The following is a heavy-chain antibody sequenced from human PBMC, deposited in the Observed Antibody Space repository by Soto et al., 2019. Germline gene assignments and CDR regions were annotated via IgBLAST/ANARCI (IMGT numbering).Heavy chain of an antibody. CDR2: ISGSGGST. D-gene: IGHD3-22*01. CDR1: GFTFSSYA. J-gene: IGHJ6*02. CDR3: AKDLYYYDSSGYYHYYYYGMDV. Sequence: GGSLRLSCAASGFTFSSYAMSWVRQAPGKGLEWVSAISGSGGSTYYADSVKGRFTISRDNSKNTLYLQMNSLRAEDTAVYYCAKDLYYYDSSGYYHYYYYGMDVWGQGTTVTVSS. V-gene: IGHV3-23*01.